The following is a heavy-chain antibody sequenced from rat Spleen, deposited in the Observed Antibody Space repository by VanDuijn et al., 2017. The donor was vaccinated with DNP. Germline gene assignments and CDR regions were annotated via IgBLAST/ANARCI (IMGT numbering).Heavy chain of an antibody. CDR2: IWSGGST. V-gene: IGHV2-4*01. J-gene: IGHJ2*01. CDR1: GFSLTTYG. CDR3: ARGGVAAMDY. Sequence: QVQLKESGPDLVQPSQTLSLTCTVSGFSLTTYGVSWVRLPPGKGLEWIGAIWSGGSTDYNSALKSRLSISRDTSKSQVFLKMNSLQTEDIATYYCARGGVAAMDYWGQGVMVTVSS. D-gene: IGHD1-2*01.